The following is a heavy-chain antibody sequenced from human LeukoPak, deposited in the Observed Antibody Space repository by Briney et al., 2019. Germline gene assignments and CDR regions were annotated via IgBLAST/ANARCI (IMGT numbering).Heavy chain of an antibody. CDR2: ASSDGSYK. Sequence: GGSLRLSCAASGFTFSGYGMHWVRQAPGKGLEWLAVASSDGSYKYCADSVKGRFTIFRDNSKNTLSLQMNSLGPEDTAVYYCAKDFHNRGFDYWGQGTLVTVSS. D-gene: IGHD1-14*01. CDR1: GFTFSGYG. CDR3: AKDFHNRGFDY. J-gene: IGHJ4*02. V-gene: IGHV3-30*18.